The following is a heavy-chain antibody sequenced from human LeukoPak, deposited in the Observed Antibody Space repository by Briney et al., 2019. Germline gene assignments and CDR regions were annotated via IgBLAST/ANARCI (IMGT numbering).Heavy chain of an antibody. CDR1: SCPISTYF. Sequence: AETLALTCNVSSCPISTYFWSWIPQPPGKGLKWIGYFYKMGSTNYNASLKSRVTISVDTSKNQFSLKLSSVTAADTAVYYCARDMGGYSRFAFDIWGQGTVVTVSS. CDR3: ARDMGGYSRFAFDI. J-gene: IGHJ3*02. V-gene: IGHV4-59*01. CDR2: FYKMGST. D-gene: IGHD6-13*01.